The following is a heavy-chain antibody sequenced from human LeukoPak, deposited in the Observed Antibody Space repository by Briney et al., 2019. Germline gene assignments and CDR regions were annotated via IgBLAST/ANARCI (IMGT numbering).Heavy chain of an antibody. CDR3: ARAYYDSSGYYYYFDY. J-gene: IGHJ4*02. Sequence: GASVKVSCKASGYTFTGYYMHWVRQAPGQGLEWMGWINPNSGGTNYAQKFQGRVTMTRDTSISTAYMELSRLRSNDTAVYYCARAYYDSSGYYYYFDYWGQGTLVTVSS. CDR2: INPNSGGT. CDR1: GYTFTGYY. V-gene: IGHV1-2*02. D-gene: IGHD3-22*01.